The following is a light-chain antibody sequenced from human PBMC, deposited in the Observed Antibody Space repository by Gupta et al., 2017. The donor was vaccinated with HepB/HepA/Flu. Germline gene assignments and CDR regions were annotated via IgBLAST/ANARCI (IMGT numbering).Light chain of an antibody. J-gene: IGLJ3*02. V-gene: IGLV1-47*01. CDR1: SSNIGSNF. CDR3: AAWDDSLSGRV. CDR2: RNN. Sequence: QSVVTQPPSASGTPGQRVTISCSGSSSNIGSNFVYWYQHLPRTAPKLLIYRNNQRPSGVPDRFSGSKSGTSASLAISELRFEDEADYYCAAWDDSLSGRVFGGGTKLTVL.